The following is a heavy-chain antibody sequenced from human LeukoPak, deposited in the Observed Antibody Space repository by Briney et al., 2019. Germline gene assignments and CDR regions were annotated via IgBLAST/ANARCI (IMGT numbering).Heavy chain of an antibody. CDR2: ISGSGTTI. CDR1: GFTFSDYK. D-gene: IGHD4-11*01. CDR3: ARDLFSSTVSFRVNAY. Sequence: PGGSLRLSCTASGFTFSDYKMNWIRQAPGKGLEWISYISGSGTTIYYADSVTGRFTTSRDNAKNSMYLQMNSLRVEDTGVYYCARDLFSSTVSFRVNAYWGQGTLVTVSS. J-gene: IGHJ4*02. V-gene: IGHV3-11*04.